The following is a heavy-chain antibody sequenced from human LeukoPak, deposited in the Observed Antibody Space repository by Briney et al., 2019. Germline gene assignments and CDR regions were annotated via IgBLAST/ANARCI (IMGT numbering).Heavy chain of an antibody. CDR3: AREWSYCSGGSCRGEIRYYYGMDV. J-gene: IGHJ6*02. V-gene: IGHV3-30-3*01. CDR2: ISYDGSNK. CDR1: GFTFSSYA. D-gene: IGHD2-15*01. Sequence: GGSLRLSCAASGFTFSSYAMHWVRQAPGKGLEWVAVISYDGSNKYYADSVKGRFTISRDNSKNTLYLQINSLRAEDTGVYYCAREWSYCSGGSCRGEIRYYYGMDVWGQGTTVTVSS.